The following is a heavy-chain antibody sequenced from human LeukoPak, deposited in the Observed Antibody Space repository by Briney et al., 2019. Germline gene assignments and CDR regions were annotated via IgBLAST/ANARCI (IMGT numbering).Heavy chain of an antibody. V-gene: IGHV3-74*01. CDR2: INADGSGT. J-gene: IGHJ4*02. Sequence: PGGSLRLSCAASGFTFSSHWMHWGRQAPGKGLVWVSRINADGSGTTYADSVKGRFTIARDNAKNTLYLQMNSLRAEDTAVYYCARGPRSANFFAGDYWGQGTLATVSS. D-gene: IGHD3-3*01. CDR3: ARGPRSANFFAGDY. CDR1: GFTFSSHW.